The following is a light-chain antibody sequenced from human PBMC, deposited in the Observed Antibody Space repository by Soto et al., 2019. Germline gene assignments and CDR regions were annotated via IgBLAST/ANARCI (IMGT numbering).Light chain of an antibody. J-gene: IGLJ2*01. CDR3: SSYTSSSTLDVV. CDR2: EVS. V-gene: IGLV2-14*01. CDR1: SSDVGGYNY. Sequence: QSVLTQPASVSGSPGQSITISCTGTSSDVGGYNYVSWYQQHQGKAPKLMIYEVSNRPSGVSNRFSGSKSGNTASLTISGLQAEDEADYYCSSYTSSSTLDVVFGGGTKLTVL.